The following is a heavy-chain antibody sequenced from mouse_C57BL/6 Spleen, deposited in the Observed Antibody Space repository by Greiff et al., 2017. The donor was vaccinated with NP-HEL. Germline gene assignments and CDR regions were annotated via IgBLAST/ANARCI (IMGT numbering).Heavy chain of an antibody. CDR1: GFTFSSYG. D-gene: IGHD4-1*01. CDR3: ARQGLEGFDY. Sequence: EVQGVESGGDLVKPGGSLKLSCAASGFTFSSYGMSWVRQTPDKRLEWVATISSGGSYTYYPDSVKGRFTISRDNAKNTLYLQMSSLKSEDTAMYYCARQGLEGFDYWGQGTTLTVSS. J-gene: IGHJ2*01. V-gene: IGHV5-6*01. CDR2: ISSGGSYT.